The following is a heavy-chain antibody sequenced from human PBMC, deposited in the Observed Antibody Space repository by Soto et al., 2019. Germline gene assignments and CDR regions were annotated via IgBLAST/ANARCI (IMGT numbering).Heavy chain of an antibody. CDR2: MNSDGSST. J-gene: IGHJ4*02. D-gene: IGHD3-3*01. Sequence: EVQLVESGGGLVQPGGSLRLSCAASGFTFSSYWMHWVRQAPGQGLVWVSRMNSDGSSTSYADSVKGRFTISRDNAKNTLYLQMNSLRAEDTAVYYCARGGETYYDFWSGYSYWGQGTLVTVSS. CDR3: ARGGETYYDFWSGYSY. CDR1: GFTFSSYW. V-gene: IGHV3-74*01.